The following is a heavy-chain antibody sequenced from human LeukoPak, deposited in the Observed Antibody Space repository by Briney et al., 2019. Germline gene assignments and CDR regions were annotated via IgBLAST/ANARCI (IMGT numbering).Heavy chain of an antibody. CDR1: GFTFSSYS. CDR3: ARDDIVALFDY. D-gene: IGHD5-12*01. V-gene: IGHV3-21*01. Sequence: GALRLSCAPSGFTFSSYSMNWVRQAPGKGLEWVSSISSSSSYIYYADSVKGRFTISRDNAKNSLYLQMNSLRAEDTAVYYCARDDIVALFDYWGQGTLVTVSS. J-gene: IGHJ4*02. CDR2: ISSSSSYI.